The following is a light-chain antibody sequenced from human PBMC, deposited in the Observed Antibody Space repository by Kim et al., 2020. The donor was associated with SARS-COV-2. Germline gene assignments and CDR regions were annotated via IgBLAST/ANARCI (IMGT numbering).Light chain of an antibody. CDR3: PQNNSYPLT. Sequence: ASVGERVAFTCLAGQGISKYLAWFQQKTGKGPKRMIYATSSLQRKVPSRFSGSGSGTEFTLTITSLQPGVFATYFIPQNNSYPLTFGGGTKVDIK. CDR1: QGISKY. V-gene: IGKV1-17*03. J-gene: IGKJ4*01. CDR2: ATS.